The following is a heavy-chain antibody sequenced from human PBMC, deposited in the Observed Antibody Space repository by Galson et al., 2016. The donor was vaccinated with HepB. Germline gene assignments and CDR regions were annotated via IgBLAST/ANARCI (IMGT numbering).Heavy chain of an antibody. Sequence: SVKVSCKASGYTFSNYAVHWVRQAPGQRLEWMGWITGGNDNTKYSQKLQGRVSITRDTPASTVSMELESLTSEDTAVYYCARGSVTNFPYFDAWGQGTLVTASS. D-gene: IGHD2/OR15-2a*01. J-gene: IGHJ4*02. CDR2: ITGGNDNT. CDR1: GYTFSNYA. CDR3: ARGSVTNFPYFDA. V-gene: IGHV1-3*01.